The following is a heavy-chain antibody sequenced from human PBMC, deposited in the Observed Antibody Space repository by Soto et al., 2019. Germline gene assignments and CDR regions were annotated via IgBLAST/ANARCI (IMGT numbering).Heavy chain of an antibody. CDR1: GGSISSSSYY. CDR2: IYYSGST. J-gene: IGHJ4*02. Sequence: SETLSLTCTVSGGSISSSSYYWGWIRQPPGKGLEWIGSIYYSGSTYYNPSLKSRVTISVDTSKNQFSLKLSSVTAADTAVYYCARSSLPSIFGVVIIPVVDYWGQGTLVTVSS. V-gene: IGHV4-39*01. CDR3: ARSSLPSIFGVVIIPVVDY. D-gene: IGHD3-3*01.